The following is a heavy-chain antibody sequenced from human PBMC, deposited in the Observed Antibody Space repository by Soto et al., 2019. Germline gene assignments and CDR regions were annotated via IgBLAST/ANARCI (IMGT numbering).Heavy chain of an antibody. Sequence: SETLSLTCTVSGVSITNNYWSWIRQPPGKGLEWIGYIHHSGSTNYNPSLKSRVTISVDTSKNQFSLRLDSVTAADTAVYYCARYRGYCTGGSCPGDGFDSSGQGGLVTVSS. V-gene: IGHV4-59*08. CDR3: ARYRGYCTGGSCPGDGFDS. J-gene: IGHJ4*02. D-gene: IGHD2-15*01. CDR2: IHHSGST. CDR1: GVSITNNY.